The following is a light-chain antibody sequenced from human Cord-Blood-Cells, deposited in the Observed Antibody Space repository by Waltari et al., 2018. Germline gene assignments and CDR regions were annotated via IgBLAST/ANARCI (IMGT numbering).Light chain of an antibody. V-gene: IGKV3-11*01. CDR3: QQRSNFWT. CDR2: DAS. CDR1: QSVSSY. J-gene: IGKJ1*01. Sequence: EIVLTQSPATLSLSPGERATLSCRASQSVSSYLAWYQQKPGQAPRLLIYDASNRATGIPARFSGSGSGTDFTLTISSLESEDFAVYYCQQRSNFWTFGQGTKVEIK.